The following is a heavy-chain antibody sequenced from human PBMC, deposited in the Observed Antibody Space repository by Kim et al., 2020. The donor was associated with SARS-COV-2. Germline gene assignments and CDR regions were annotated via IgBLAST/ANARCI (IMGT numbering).Heavy chain of an antibody. CDR2: INHSGST. J-gene: IGHJ3*02. Sequence: SETLSLTCAVYGGSFSGYYWSWIRQPPGKGLEWIGEINHSGSTNYNPSLKSRVTISVDTSKNQFSLKLSSVTAADTAVYYCARGRVAAAGEAALDAFDIWGQGTMVTVSS. CDR1: GGSFSGYY. CDR3: ARGRVAAAGEAALDAFDI. D-gene: IGHD6-13*01. V-gene: IGHV4-34*01.